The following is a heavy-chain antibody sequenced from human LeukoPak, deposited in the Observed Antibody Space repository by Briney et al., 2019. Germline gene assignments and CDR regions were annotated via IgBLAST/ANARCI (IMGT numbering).Heavy chain of an antibody. J-gene: IGHJ4*02. CDR3: ARVRGILTGYYYFDY. D-gene: IGHD3-9*01. CDR1: GFTVSSNY. CDR2: ISGSGGST. Sequence: GGSLRLSCAASGFTVSSNYMNWVRQAPGKGLEWVSAISGSGGSTYYAESVKGRFTISRDNAKNSLYLQMSSLRAEDTAVYYCARVRGILTGYYYFDYWGQGTLVTVSS. V-gene: IGHV3-21*04.